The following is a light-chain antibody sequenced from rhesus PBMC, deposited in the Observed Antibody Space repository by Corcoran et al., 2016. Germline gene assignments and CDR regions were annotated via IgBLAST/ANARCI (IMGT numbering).Light chain of an antibody. J-gene: IGKJ4*01. CDR2: DAS. Sequence: DIQMTQSPSSLSASVGDTVTITCRGSQDSSNHLAWYQQKPEKVPRPLIYDASNLETGVPSRFSGSGSETDYPLTINRLRPEAFAIYFCQQHSTYPTFCVGAKV. CDR1: QDSSNH. V-gene: IGKV1S14*01. CDR3: QQHSTYPT.